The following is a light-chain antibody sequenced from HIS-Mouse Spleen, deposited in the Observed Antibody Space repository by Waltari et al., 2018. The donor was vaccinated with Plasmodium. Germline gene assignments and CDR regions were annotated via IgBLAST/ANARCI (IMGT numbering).Light chain of an antibody. CDR2: AAS. J-gene: IGKJ4*01. CDR3: QQSYSTPGT. V-gene: IGKV1-39*01. Sequence: DIQMTQSPSSLSASVGDRVTITCRASQSISSYLNWYQQKPGRAPKLLIYAASMPSAVPSRFRGSGSGTDFTLTISSLQPEDYATYYCQQSYSTPGTFGGGTKVEIK. CDR1: QSISSY.